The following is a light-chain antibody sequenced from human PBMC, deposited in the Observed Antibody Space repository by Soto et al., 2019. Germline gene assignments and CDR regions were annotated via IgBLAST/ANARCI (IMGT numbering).Light chain of an antibody. CDR2: EVR. CDR3: SSYTTTSTLL. J-gene: IGLJ3*02. Sequence: QSVLTQPASVSGSLGQSITLSCTGSNRDIGAYNLVSWYQQYPDTAPKLIIYEVRNRPSGVSYRFTGSRSGNTASLTISALQADDESTVDCSSYTTTSTLLFGGGTKLTVL. CDR1: NRDIGAYNL. V-gene: IGLV2-14*01.